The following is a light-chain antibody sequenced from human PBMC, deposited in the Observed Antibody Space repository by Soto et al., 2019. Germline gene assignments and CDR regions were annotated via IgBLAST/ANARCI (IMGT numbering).Light chain of an antibody. Sequence: EIVLTQSPGTLSLSPGERATLSCRASQSVSSSYLAWYQQKPGQAPRLLIYGASSRATGIPDRFSGRGSGTEFTLTISRLEPEDFAVYYCQQYGSSTWTFGQGTKVEIK. CDR1: QSVSSSY. CDR3: QQYGSSTWT. CDR2: GAS. V-gene: IGKV3-20*01. J-gene: IGKJ1*01.